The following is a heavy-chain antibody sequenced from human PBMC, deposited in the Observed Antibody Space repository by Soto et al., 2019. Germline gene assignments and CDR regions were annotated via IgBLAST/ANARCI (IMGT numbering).Heavy chain of an antibody. CDR1: GGTFNTYA. V-gene: IGHV1-69*12. CDR3: PSRSRNGYSGSLRYYGMDV. CDR2: ILPIFGTA. D-gene: IGHD1-26*01. Sequence: QVQLVQSGAEVKKPGSSVKVSCKASGGTFNTYAFTWVRQAPGQGLDWMGGILPIFGTANYAQKFQGRVTITADESTSTAYMELSSLTSEDTAVYYCPSRSRNGYSGSLRYYGMDVWGQGTTVTVSS. J-gene: IGHJ6*02.